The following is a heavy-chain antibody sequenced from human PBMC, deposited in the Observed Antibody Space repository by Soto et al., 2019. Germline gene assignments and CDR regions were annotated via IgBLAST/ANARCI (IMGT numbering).Heavy chain of an antibody. J-gene: IGHJ4*02. CDR3: ARGPLRYFDWLLLGTEPVEY. V-gene: IGHV1-18*01. CDR2: ISAYNGNT. CDR1: GYTFTSYG. D-gene: IGHD3-9*01. Sequence: QVQLVQSGAEVKKPGASVKVSCKASGYTFTSYGISWVRQAPGQGLEWMGWISAYNGNTNYAQKLQGRVTMTTDTSTSTAYMEGSGLRSDDTAVYYCARGPLRYFDWLLLGTEPVEYWGQGTLVTVSS.